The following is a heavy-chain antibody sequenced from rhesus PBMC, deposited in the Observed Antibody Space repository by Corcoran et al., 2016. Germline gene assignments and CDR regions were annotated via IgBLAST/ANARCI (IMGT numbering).Heavy chain of an antibody. CDR3: ASVAAADDAFDF. D-gene: IGHD6-25*01. CDR1: GGSISSSY. V-gene: IGHV4-169*02. Sequence: QLQLQESGPGLVKPSETLSVTCAVSGGSISSSYWRWIRQAPGKGLEWIGYIYGSGSSTNYNPSLKSRVTLSVDTSKNQLSLKLSSVTAADTAVYYCASVAAADDAFDFWGQGLRVTVSS. CDR2: IYGSGSST. J-gene: IGHJ3*01.